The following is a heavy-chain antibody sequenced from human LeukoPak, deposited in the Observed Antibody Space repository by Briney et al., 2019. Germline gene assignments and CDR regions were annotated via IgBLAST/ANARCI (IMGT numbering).Heavy chain of an antibody. Sequence: SETLPLTCAVSGYSISSGYCWGWIRQPPGKGLEWIGSIYHSGSTYYNPSLRSRVTISVDTSKNQFSLKLSSVTAADTAVYYCARHVEYQLDYWGQGTLVTVSS. CDR1: GYSISSGYC. CDR2: IYHSGST. J-gene: IGHJ4*02. D-gene: IGHD2-2*01. V-gene: IGHV4-38-2*01. CDR3: ARHVEYQLDY.